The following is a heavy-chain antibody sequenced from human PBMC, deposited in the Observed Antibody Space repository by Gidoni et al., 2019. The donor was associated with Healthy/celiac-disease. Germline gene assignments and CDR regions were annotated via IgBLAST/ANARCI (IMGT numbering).Heavy chain of an antibody. Sequence: QLQLQESGPGLVKPSETLSLTCTVSGGSISSSSYYWGWIRQPPGKGLERIGSIYYSGSTYYNPSLKSRVTISVDTSKNQFSLKLSSVTAADTAVYYCARLVLLWLDGYVPWGTFDPWGQGTLVTVSS. CDR2: IYYSGST. CDR1: GGSISSSSYY. V-gene: IGHV4-39*01. J-gene: IGHJ5*02. CDR3: ARLVLLWLDGYVPWGTFDP. D-gene: IGHD5-12*01.